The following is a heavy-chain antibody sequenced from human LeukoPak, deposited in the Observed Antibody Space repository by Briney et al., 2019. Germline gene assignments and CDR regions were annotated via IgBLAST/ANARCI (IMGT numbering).Heavy chain of an antibody. V-gene: IGHV3-74*01. CDR1: GFTFSRYW. CDR3: ARSNQADDY. Sequence: GGSLRLSCAASGFTFSRYWMHWVRHVPGKGLVWVARINPGGRSITYADSVKGRFTISRENDKNTLYLQMDSLRAEDTGVYYCARSNQADDYWGQGTLVTVSS. CDR2: INPGGRSI. J-gene: IGHJ4*02. D-gene: IGHD1-14*01.